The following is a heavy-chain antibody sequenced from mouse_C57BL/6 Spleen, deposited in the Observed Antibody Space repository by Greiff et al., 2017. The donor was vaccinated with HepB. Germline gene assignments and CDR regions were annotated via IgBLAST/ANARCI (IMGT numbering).Heavy chain of an antibody. V-gene: IGHV1-55*01. Sequence: VQLQQPGAELVKPGASVKMSCKASGYTFTSYWITWVKQRPGQGLEWIGDIYPGSGSTNYNEKFKSKATLTVDTSSSTAYMQRSSLTSEDSAVYYCARKDYGSGGFAYWGQGTLVTVSA. J-gene: IGHJ3*01. D-gene: IGHD1-1*01. CDR1: GYTFTSYW. CDR2: IYPGSGST. CDR3: ARKDYGSGGFAY.